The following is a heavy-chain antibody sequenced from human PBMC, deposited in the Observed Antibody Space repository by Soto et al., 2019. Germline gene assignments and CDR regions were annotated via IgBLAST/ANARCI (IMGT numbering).Heavy chain of an antibody. V-gene: IGHV3-23*01. Sequence: EVQLLESGGGLVRPGGSLRLSCAASGFTFRSYAVSWVRQVPGKGLEWVLTISGSGGSTYYADSAKGRFTISRDNSENTLYLEMHSLRVEDTALYYCAKDVGHCTSGVCSTFDHWGQGTLVTVSS. CDR3: AKDVGHCTSGVCSTFDH. D-gene: IGHD2-8*01. CDR1: GFTFRSYA. J-gene: IGHJ4*02. CDR2: ISGSGGST.